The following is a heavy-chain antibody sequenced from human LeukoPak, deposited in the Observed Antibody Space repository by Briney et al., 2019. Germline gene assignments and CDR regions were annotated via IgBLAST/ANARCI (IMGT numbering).Heavy chain of an antibody. J-gene: IGHJ6*02. Sequence: SETLSLTCTVSGASITSTSYYWGWIRQPPGKGLEWIGSIYYSGSTYYSPSLRSRVTISVDTSKNQFSLKLSSVTATDTAVYYCARGPDYYGMDVWGQGTTVTVSS. CDR2: IYYSGST. V-gene: IGHV4-39*01. CDR1: GASITSTSYY. CDR3: ARGPDYYGMDV.